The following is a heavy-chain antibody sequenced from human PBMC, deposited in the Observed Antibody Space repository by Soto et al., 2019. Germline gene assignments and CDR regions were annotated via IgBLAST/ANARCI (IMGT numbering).Heavy chain of an antibody. J-gene: IGHJ4*02. D-gene: IGHD4-17*01. CDR2: IIPIFGTA. CDR3: VHDYGDYGYYFDY. Sequence: QVQLVQSGAEVKKPGSSVKVSCKASGGTFSSYAISWVRQAPGQGLEWMGGIIPIFGTANYAQKFQGRVTISADKSTRTAYMELSSLRSEDTAVYYCVHDYGDYGYYFDYWGQGTLVTVSS. V-gene: IGHV1-69*06. CDR1: GGTFSSYA.